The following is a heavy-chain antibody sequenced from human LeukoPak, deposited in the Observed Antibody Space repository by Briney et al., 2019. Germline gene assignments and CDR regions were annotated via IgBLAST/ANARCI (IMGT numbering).Heavy chain of an antibody. V-gene: IGHV4-34*01. J-gene: IGHJ3*02. Sequence: SETLSLTCAVYGGSFSGYYWSWIRQPPGRGLEWIGEINHSGSTNYNPSLKSRVTISVDTSKNQFSLKLSSVTAADTAVYYCARGSRWRRWFGELGAFDIWGQGTMVTVSS. D-gene: IGHD3-10*01. CDR3: ARGSRWRRWFGELGAFDI. CDR2: INHSGST. CDR1: GGSFSGYY.